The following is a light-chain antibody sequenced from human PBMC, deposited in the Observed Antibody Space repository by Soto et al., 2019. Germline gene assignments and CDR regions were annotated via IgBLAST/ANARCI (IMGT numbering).Light chain of an antibody. Sequence: DFQMTQSPSSLSASVGDRVTITCQARQDISNYLNWYQQKPGRAPKLLIYDASTFERGVPSRFSGTGSGTLFTFAISSLQPEDIGIYYCQQSDNLPITFGQGTRLEIK. CDR3: QQSDNLPIT. J-gene: IGKJ5*01. CDR2: DAS. CDR1: QDISNY. V-gene: IGKV1-33*01.